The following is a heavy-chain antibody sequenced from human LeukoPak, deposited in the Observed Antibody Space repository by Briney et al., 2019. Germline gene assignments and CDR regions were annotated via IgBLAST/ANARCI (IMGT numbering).Heavy chain of an antibody. Sequence: GGSLRLSCAASGFTFSSYAMHWVRQAPGKGLEWVAVISYDGSNKYYADSVKGRFTISRDNSKNTLYLQMNSLRAEDTAVYYCARLYDYVWGSYRQPFDYWGQGTLVTVSS. J-gene: IGHJ4*02. CDR1: GFTFSSYA. V-gene: IGHV3-30*04. CDR3: ARLYDYVWGSYRQPFDY. CDR2: ISYDGSNK. D-gene: IGHD3-16*02.